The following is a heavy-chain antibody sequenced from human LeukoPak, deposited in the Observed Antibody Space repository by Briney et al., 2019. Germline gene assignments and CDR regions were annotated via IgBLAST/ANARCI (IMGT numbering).Heavy chain of an antibody. J-gene: IGHJ4*02. Sequence: GGSLRLSCAASGFTFSSYAMSWVRQAPGKGLEWVSAISGSGGSTYYADSVKGRFTISRDNSKNTLYLQMNSLRAEDTAVYYCAKHNDNSPKRNHICYWGQGTLVTVSS. CDR1: GFTFSSYA. D-gene: IGHD4-23*01. V-gene: IGHV3-23*01. CDR2: ISGSGGST. CDR3: AKHNDNSPKRNHICY.